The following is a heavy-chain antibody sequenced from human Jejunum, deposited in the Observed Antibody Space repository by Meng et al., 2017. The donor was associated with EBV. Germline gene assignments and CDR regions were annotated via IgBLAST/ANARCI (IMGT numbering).Heavy chain of an antibody. CDR2: VHFSGIT. V-gene: IGHV4-34*02. Sequence: QVRLQLWGAGLLRPTATPSLTCAVDGGSLSGYYWSWVRQPPGRGLEYIGEVHFSGITNYTPSLKSRVTMSVDASKNQFSLRLTSVTAADTAVYYCARRTGDYVVGYWGQGTLVTVSS. CDR1: GGSLSGYY. CDR3: ARRTGDYVVGY. J-gene: IGHJ4*02. D-gene: IGHD2-8*02.